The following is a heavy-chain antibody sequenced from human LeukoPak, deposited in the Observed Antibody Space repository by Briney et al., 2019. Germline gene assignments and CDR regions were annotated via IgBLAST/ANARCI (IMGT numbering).Heavy chain of an antibody. J-gene: IGHJ4*02. CDR3: AKDLGEYYYDSSGTQNDY. V-gene: IGHV3-30*18. Sequence: PGRSLRLSCAASGFTFSSYGMHWVRQAPGEGLEWVAVISYDGSNKYYADSVKGRFTISRDNSKNTLYLQMNSLRAEDTAVYYCAKDLGEYYYDSSGTQNDYWGQGTLVTVSS. D-gene: IGHD3-22*01. CDR1: GFTFSSYG. CDR2: ISYDGSNK.